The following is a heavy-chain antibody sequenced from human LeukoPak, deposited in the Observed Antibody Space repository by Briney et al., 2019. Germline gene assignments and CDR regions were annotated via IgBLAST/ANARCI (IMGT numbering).Heavy chain of an antibody. J-gene: IGHJ6*03. D-gene: IGHD2-15*01. CDR3: AREVARRYYYYYMDV. CDR1: GGSISSYY. V-gene: IGHV4-4*07. CDR2: IYTSGST. Sequence: SETLSLTCTVSGGSISSYYWSWIRQPAGKGLEWIGRIYTSGSTNYNPSLKSRVTMSVDTSKNQFSPKLSSVTAADTAVYYCAREVARRYYYYYMDVWGKGTTVTVSS.